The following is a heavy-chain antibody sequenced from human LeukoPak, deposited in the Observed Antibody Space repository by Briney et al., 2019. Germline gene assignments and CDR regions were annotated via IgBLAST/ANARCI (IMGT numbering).Heavy chain of an antibody. J-gene: IGHJ4*02. CDR1: GFTFTDYY. V-gene: IGHV3-23*01. Sequence: GGSLRLSCAASGFTFTDYYMSWVRQAPGKGLEWVSAISGSGGSTYYADSVKGRFTISRDNSKNTLYLQMNSLRAEDTAVYYCAKSAHSSGYLNYFDYWGQGTLVTVSS. CDR3: AKSAHSSGYLNYFDY. D-gene: IGHD3-22*01. CDR2: ISGSGGST.